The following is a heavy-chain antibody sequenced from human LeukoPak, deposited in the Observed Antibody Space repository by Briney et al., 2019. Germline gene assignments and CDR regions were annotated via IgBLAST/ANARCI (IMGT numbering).Heavy chain of an antibody. Sequence: GGSLRLSCAASGLTVSSNYMSWVRQAPGKGLEWVSVIYSGGNRHYADSVKGRFTISRDNSKNTVYLQMNSLRAEDTALYYCARDLGATGTTYWGQGTLVTVSS. D-gene: IGHD6-13*01. V-gene: IGHV3-53*01. CDR2: IYSGGNR. CDR3: ARDLGATGTTY. J-gene: IGHJ4*02. CDR1: GLTVSSNY.